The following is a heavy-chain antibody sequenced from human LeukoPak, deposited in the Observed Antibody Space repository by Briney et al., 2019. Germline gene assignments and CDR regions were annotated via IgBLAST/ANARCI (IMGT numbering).Heavy chain of an antibody. CDR3: ARYRNEALFAFDI. J-gene: IGHJ3*02. CDR1: GDSTNNYY. CDR2: IYYSGST. V-gene: IGHV4-59*01. Sequence: SETLSLTCTVSGDSTNNYYWSWVRQPPGKGLEWIGYIYYSGSTNYNPSLKSRVTISVDTSKNQFSLKLNSVTAADTAVYYCARYRNEALFAFDIWGQGTMVTVSS. D-gene: IGHD1-14*01.